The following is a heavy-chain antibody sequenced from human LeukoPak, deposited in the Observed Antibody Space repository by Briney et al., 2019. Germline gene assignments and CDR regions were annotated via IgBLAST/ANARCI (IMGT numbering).Heavy chain of an antibody. CDR3: ARSALRSHDY. Sequence: GGSLRLSCVVSGFDFSGYSTNWVRQAPGREPEWVASITSGSTSIYFRDSLKGRFTISRDNAQNTLFLQMNGLRAEDSAVYYCARSALRSHDYWGQGTLVTVSS. CDR2: ITSGSTSI. D-gene: IGHD4-17*01. V-gene: IGHV3-21*06. J-gene: IGHJ4*02. CDR1: GFDFSGYS.